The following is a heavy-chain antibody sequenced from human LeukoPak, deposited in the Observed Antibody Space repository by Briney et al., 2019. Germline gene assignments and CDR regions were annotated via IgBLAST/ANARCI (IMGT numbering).Heavy chain of an antibody. CDR3: ARVLVEWIQPWFDY. Sequence: GGSLTLSCAASAFTVSTNYMSSVRHAPGNGLEWGLVIYRGGSTYYADPVKGRFTISRDNSQNALYLQMSSLRAEDTAVYYCARVLVEWIQPWFDYWGQGTLVTVSS. J-gene: IGHJ4*02. V-gene: IGHV3-53*01. CDR2: IYRGGST. D-gene: IGHD5-18*01. CDR1: AFTVSTNY.